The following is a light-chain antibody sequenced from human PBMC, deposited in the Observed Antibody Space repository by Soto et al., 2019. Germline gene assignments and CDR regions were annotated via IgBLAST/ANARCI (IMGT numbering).Light chain of an antibody. CDR1: QSVSSSY. CDR3: QQYGSSPWT. Sequence: IVFSLSPCTLSLSQGERATLSCRASQSVSSSYLAWYQQKPGQAPRLLIYGASSRATGIPDRFSGSGSGTDFTLTISRLEPEDFAVYYCQQYGSSPWTFGQGTKVDIK. V-gene: IGKV3-20*01. J-gene: IGKJ1*01. CDR2: GAS.